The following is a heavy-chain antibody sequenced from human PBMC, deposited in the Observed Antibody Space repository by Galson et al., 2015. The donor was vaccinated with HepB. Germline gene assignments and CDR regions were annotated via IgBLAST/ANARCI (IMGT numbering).Heavy chain of an antibody. Sequence: QSGAEVKKPGESLKISCKGSGYKFTSYFIAWVRQMPGKGLEWMGIIYPGDSDTKYSPSFQGQVTISADRSTSTAYLQWSSLKASDTAMYYCARLYYYDSSSYYFDYWGQGTLVTVSS. CDR1: GYKFTSYF. D-gene: IGHD3-22*01. CDR2: IYPGDSDT. V-gene: IGHV5-51*01. CDR3: ARLYYYDSSSYYFDY. J-gene: IGHJ4*02.